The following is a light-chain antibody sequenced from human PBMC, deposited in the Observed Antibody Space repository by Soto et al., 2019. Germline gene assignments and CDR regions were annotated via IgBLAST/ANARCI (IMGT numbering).Light chain of an antibody. CDR2: DVS. CDR1: SSDVGGYNY. CDR3: SSYTSSSTPCVV. J-gene: IGLJ2*01. V-gene: IGLV2-14*03. Sequence: QSALTQPASVSGSPGQSITIACTGTSSDVGGYNYVSWYQHHPDKAPKLMIYDVSNRPSGVSNRFSGSKSGNTASLTISGLQAEDEADYYCSSYTSSSTPCVVFGGGTKLTVL.